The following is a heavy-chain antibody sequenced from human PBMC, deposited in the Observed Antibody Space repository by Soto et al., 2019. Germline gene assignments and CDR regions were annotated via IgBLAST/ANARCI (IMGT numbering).Heavy chain of an antibody. J-gene: IGHJ6*03. D-gene: IGHD3-3*01. CDR1: CYTFTSYG. V-gene: IGHV1-18*01. CDR2: ISAYNGNT. CDR3: ARGMLRFLEWFDYYMDV. Sequence: GASVKVSWKASCYTFTSYGISWVRQAPGQGLEWMGWISAYNGNTNYAQKLQGRVTMTTDTSTSTAYMELRSLRSDDTAVYYCARGMLRFLEWFDYYMDVWGKGTTVTVSS.